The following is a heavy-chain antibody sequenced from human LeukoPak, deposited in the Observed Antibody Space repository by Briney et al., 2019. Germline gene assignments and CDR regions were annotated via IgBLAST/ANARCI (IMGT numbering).Heavy chain of an antibody. D-gene: IGHD6-19*01. Sequence: GGSLRLSCAASGFTFSSYAMHWVRQAPGKGLEYVSAISSNGGSTYYANSVKGRFTISRDNSKNTLYLQMNSLRAEDTAVYYCARRSGIAVAGAFDYWGQGTLVTVSS. CDR2: ISSNGGST. CDR1: GFTFSSYA. J-gene: IGHJ4*02. V-gene: IGHV3-64*01. CDR3: ARRSGIAVAGAFDY.